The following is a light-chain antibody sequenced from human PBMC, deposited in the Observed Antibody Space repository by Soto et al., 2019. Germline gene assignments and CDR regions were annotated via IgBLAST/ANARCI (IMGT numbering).Light chain of an antibody. Sequence: QCALTQPPSASGSPGQSVTISCTGTSSDIGGYNYVSWYQQHPGKAPKLMIYEVSRRPSGVPDRFSGSTSGNTASLTVSGLQAEDEADYYCSSYAGSNTYVVFGGGTKLTVL. J-gene: IGLJ2*01. V-gene: IGLV2-8*01. CDR3: SSYAGSNTYVV. CDR2: EVS. CDR1: SSDIGGYNY.